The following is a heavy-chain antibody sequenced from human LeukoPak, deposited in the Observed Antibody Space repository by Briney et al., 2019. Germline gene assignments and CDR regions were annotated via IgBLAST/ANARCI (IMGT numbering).Heavy chain of an antibody. D-gene: IGHD4-23*01. V-gene: IGHV3-23*01. CDR3: AKAATTVVTPV. CDR2: LSGSSSST. CDR1: GFTFSSYT. J-gene: IGHJ4*02. Sequence: EAGGSLRLSCAASGFTFSSYTMSWVRQAPGKGLEWVSALSGSSSSTYYADSVKGRFTISRDNSKNTLYLQMNSLRAEDTAVYYCAKAATTVVTPVWGQGTLVTVSS.